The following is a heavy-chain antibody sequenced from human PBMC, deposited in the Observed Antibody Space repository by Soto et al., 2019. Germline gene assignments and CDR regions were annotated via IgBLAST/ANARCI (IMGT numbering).Heavy chain of an antibody. D-gene: IGHD6-19*01. CDR3: ARGGYSSGWLDY. CDR2: IWYDGSNK. J-gene: IGHJ4*02. V-gene: IGHV3-33*01. CDR1: GFTFSSYG. Sequence: VGSLRLSCAASGFTFSSYGMHWVRQAPGKGLEWVAVIWYDGSNKYYADSVKGRFTISRDNSKNTLYLQMNSLRAEDTAVYYCARGGYSSGWLDYWGQGTLVTVSS.